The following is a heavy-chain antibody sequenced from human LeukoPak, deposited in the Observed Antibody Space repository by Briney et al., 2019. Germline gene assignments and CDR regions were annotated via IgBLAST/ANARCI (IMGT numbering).Heavy chain of an antibody. Sequence: GGSLRLSCAASGFTFSSYSMNWVRQAPGKGLGWVSSISSSSSYIYYADSVKGRFTISRDNAKNSLYLQMNSLRAEDTAVYYCARDQLGVGDYYYYGMDVWGQGTTVTVSS. J-gene: IGHJ6*02. CDR3: ARDQLGVGDYYYYGMDV. V-gene: IGHV3-21*01. CDR2: ISSSSSYI. CDR1: GFTFSSYS. D-gene: IGHD7-27*01.